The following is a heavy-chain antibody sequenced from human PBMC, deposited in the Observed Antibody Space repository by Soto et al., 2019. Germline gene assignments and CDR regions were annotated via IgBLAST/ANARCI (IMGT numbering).Heavy chain of an antibody. J-gene: IGHJ3*02. V-gene: IGHV5-51*01. CDR1: GYSFTSYW. CDR3: ARQRGYSGSSDAFDI. Sequence: PGESLKISCKGSGYSFTSYWIGWVRQVPGKGLEWMGIIYPGDSDTRYSPSFQGQVTISADKSISTAYLQWSSLKASDTAMYYCARQRGYSGSSDAFDIWGQGTMVTVSS. D-gene: IGHD1-26*01. CDR2: IYPGDSDT.